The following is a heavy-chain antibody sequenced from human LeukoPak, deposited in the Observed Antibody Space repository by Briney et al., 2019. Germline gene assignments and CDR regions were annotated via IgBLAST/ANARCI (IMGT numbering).Heavy chain of an antibody. Sequence: SETLSLTCTVSGGSISSSSYYWGWIRQPPGKGLEWIGSIYYSGSTYYNPSLKSRVTISVDTSKNQFSLKLSSVTAADTAVYYCARRPSGSYYELDYWGQGTLVTVSS. D-gene: IGHD1-26*01. CDR2: IYYSGST. CDR1: GGSISSSSYY. CDR3: ARRPSGSYYELDY. V-gene: IGHV4-39*07. J-gene: IGHJ4*02.